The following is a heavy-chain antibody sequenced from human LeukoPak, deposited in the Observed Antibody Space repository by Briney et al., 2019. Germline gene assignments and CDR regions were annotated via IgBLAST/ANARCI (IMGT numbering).Heavy chain of an antibody. CDR3: ARDLRFTPWYFDL. D-gene: IGHD3-10*01. CDR1: GGSISSSSYY. CDR2: IYYSGST. V-gene: IGHV4-39*07. J-gene: IGHJ2*01. Sequence: SETLSLTCTVSGGSISSSSYYWGWIRQPPGKGLEWIGSIYYSGSTYYNPSLKSRVTISVDTSKNQFSLKLSSVTAADTAVYYCARDLRFTPWYFDLWGRGTLVTVSS.